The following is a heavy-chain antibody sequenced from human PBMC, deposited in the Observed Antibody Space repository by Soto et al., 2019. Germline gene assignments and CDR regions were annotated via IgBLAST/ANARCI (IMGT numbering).Heavy chain of an antibody. CDR1: GFTFSSYG. J-gene: IGHJ4*02. D-gene: IGHD6-13*01. V-gene: IGHV3-33*01. CDR2: IWYDGSNK. Sequence: QVQLVESGGGVVQPGRSLRLSCAASGFTFSSYGMHWVRQAPGKGLEWVAVIWYDGSNKYYADSVKGRFTISRDNSQNPMYLQKNSLKGGDTGVYYCAREGMAAKGQIGPQDFWGQGTLVTVSS. CDR3: AREGMAAKGQIGPQDF.